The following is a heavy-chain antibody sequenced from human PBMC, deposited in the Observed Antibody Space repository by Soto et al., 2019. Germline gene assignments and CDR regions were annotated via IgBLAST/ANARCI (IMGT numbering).Heavy chain of an antibody. CDR3: ARGYSSSWTIDH. CDR1: GYSFTSYW. Sequence: VESRKISCKCSGYSFTSYWIVWVRQMPGKGLAWIGIVYPGDSDTIYSQSFQGQVTISADKSISTAYLQWSSLKASDTAMYYCARGYSSSWTIDHWGQGILVTVS. D-gene: IGHD6-13*01. J-gene: IGHJ4*02. CDR2: VYPGDSDT. V-gene: IGHV5-51*01.